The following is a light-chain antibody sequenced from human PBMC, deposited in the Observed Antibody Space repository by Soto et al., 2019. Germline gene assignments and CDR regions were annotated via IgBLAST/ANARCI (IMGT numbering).Light chain of an antibody. V-gene: IGKV3-11*01. CDR2: DAS. CDR1: QSISNY. Sequence: EIVLTQSPVTLSLSPGQGAALSCRASQSISNYLAWYQQKPGQAPRLLIYDASNRATGTPARFSGSGSGTDFTLNISSLEPEDFAVYYCQQRSNWPPSITFGQGTRREIK. CDR3: QQRSNWPPSIT. J-gene: IGKJ5*01.